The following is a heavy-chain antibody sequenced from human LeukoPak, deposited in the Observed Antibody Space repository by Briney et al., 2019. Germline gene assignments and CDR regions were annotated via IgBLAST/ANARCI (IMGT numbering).Heavy chain of an antibody. J-gene: IGHJ5*02. Sequence: SETLSLTCTVSGGSISSSSYYWGWIRQPPGKGLEWIGSIYYSGSTYYNPSLKSRVTISVDTSKNQFSLKLSSVPPADPAVYYCARQRKNWSDPWGQGTLVTVSS. CDR1: GGSISSSSYY. V-gene: IGHV4-39*01. CDR2: IYYSGST. CDR3: ARQRKNWSDP.